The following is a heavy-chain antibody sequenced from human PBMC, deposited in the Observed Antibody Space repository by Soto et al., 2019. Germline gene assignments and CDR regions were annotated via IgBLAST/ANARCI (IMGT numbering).Heavy chain of an antibody. V-gene: IGHV3-11*01. J-gene: IGHJ6*03. CDR2: ISTSGSAT. Sequence: QVQLVESGGGLVKPGGSLRLSCAASEFTFSDYYMTWIRQAPGKGLEWVSYISTSGSATYYADSVKGRFTISRDNAKNSLFLQMNSLRAEDRAVYYCARLRDYCSGGRCYSGYYYYMDVWAKGPRSPSP. D-gene: IGHD2-15*01. CDR3: ARLRDYCSGGRCYSGYYYYMDV. CDR1: EFTFSDYY.